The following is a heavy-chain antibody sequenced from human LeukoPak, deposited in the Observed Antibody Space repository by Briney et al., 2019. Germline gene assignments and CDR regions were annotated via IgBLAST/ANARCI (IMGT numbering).Heavy chain of an antibody. Sequence: PSETLSLICTVSGGAISSYYWSWIRQPPGKGLEWIGYIYYSGGTKYNPSLMSRVTISVDRAQSQFSLSLSSATAADTAVYYCARDGLYDSSGYYMDSWGQGTLVIVSS. V-gene: IGHV4-59*01. CDR1: GGAISSYY. CDR2: IYYSGGT. CDR3: ARDGLYDSSGYYMDS. J-gene: IGHJ4*02. D-gene: IGHD3-22*01.